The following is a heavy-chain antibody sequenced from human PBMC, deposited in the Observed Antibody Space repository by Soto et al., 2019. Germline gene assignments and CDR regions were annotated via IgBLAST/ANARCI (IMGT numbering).Heavy chain of an antibody. D-gene: IGHD6-19*01. CDR1: GLTFSSYA. CDR3: AKKGSSGWRGFYGED. CDR2: ISGSGGST. Sequence: GGSLRLSCAASGLTFSSYAMSWVRQAPGKGLEWVSGISGSGGSTYYAESVKGRFTISRDNSKNTMYLQMNSLRVEDTAVYYCAKKGSSGWRGFYGEDWGQGTLVTVSS. J-gene: IGHJ4*02. V-gene: IGHV3-23*01.